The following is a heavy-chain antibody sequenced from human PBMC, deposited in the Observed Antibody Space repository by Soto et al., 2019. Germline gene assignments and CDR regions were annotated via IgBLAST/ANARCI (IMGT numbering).Heavy chain of an antibody. CDR2: ISAYNGNT. CDR1: GYTFASYG. Sequence: ASVKVSCKASGYTFASYGISWVRQAPGQGLEWMGWISAYNGNTNYAQKLQGRVTMTTDTSTSTAYMELRSLRSDDTAVYYCAREDPYVVAFDIWGQGTMVTVSS. CDR3: AREDPYVVAFDI. D-gene: IGHD2-15*01. V-gene: IGHV1-18*01. J-gene: IGHJ3*02.